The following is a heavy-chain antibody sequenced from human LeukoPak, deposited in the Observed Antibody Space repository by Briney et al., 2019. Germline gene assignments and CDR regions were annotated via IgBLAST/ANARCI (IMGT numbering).Heavy chain of an antibody. CDR1: GFTFSSYA. V-gene: IGHV3-30-3*01. CDR2: ISYDGSNK. CDR3: ARAPYGSGSPVY. D-gene: IGHD3-10*01. J-gene: IGHJ4*02. Sequence: GGSLRLSCAASGFTFSSYAMHWVRQAPGKGLEWVAVISYDGSNKYYADSVKGRFTISRDNSKNTLYLQMNSLRAEDTAVYYCARAPYGSGSPVYWGQGTLVTVSS.